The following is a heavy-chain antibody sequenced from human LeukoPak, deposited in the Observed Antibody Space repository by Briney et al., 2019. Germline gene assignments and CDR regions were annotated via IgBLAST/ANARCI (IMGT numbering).Heavy chain of an antibody. CDR2: INPKSGGT. D-gene: IGHD3-22*01. CDR1: GYTFTGYY. CDR3: ARGGDYYDSSGYYDDAFDI. J-gene: IGHJ3*02. V-gene: IGHV1-2*02. Sequence: ASVKVSCKASGYTFTGYYIHWVRQAPGQGLEWMGWINPKSGGTNYAQKFQGRVTMTRDTSINTVYMELSRLRSGDTAVYYCARGGDYYDSSGYYDDAFDIWGQGTMVTVSS.